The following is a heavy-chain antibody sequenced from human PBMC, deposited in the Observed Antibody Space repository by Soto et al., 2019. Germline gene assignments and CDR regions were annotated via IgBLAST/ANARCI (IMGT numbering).Heavy chain of an antibody. Sequence: QVQLQESGPGLVKPSETLSLTCTVSGGSISTYYWDWIRQPPGKELEWIGHTHYSGNTNYHPSLWRLIISLLGTPRFLFSSMVRCVTAADPAIYYGARQTVTIRAAFDYLGPGALCTFSA. V-gene: IGHV4-59*13. CDR3: ARQTVTIRAAFDY. CDR1: GGSISTYY. J-gene: IGHJ4*02. CDR2: THYSGNT. D-gene: IGHD4-17*01.